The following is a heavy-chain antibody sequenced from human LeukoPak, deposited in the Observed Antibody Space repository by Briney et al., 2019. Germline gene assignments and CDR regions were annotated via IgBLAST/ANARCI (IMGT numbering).Heavy chain of an antibody. CDR1: GGSISSSSYY. V-gene: IGHV4-39*01. CDR2: IYHSGST. D-gene: IGHD3-10*01. J-gene: IGHJ4*02. CDR3: ASRDYYGSGSYYYGY. Sequence: SETPSLTCTVSGGSISSSSYYWGWIRQPPGKGLEWIGSIYHSGSTYYNPSLKSRATISVDTSKNQFSLKLRSVTAADTAVYYCASRDYYGSGSYYYGYWGQGTLVTVSS.